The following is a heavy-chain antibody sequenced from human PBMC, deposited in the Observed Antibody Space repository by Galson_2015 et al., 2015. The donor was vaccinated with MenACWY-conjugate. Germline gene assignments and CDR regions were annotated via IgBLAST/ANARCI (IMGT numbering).Heavy chain of an antibody. CDR2: ISGSGGST. D-gene: IGHD6-13*01. J-gene: IGHJ4*02. CDR1: GFTFRNYA. CDR3: AFQVSAGTGAVDY. Sequence: SLRLSCAASGFTFRNYAMSWVRQAPGRGPEWVSTISGSGGSTYYADSVKGRFTISRDNSKNTLYLQMNSLRAEDMAIYYCAFQVSAGTGAVDYWGQGTLVIVSS. V-gene: IGHV3-23*01.